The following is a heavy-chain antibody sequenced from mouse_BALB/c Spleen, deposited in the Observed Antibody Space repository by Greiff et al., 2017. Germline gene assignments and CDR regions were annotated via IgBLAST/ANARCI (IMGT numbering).Heavy chain of an antibody. D-gene: IGHD2-1*01. J-gene: IGHJ2*01. Sequence: QVQLQQPGAELVKPGASVKLSCKASGYTFTSYYMYWVKQRPGQGLEWIGGINPSNGGTNFNEKFKSKATLTVDKSSSTAYMQLSSLTSEDSAVYYCTREYGNYDYFEYWGQGTTLTVSS. CDR2: INPSNGGT. CDR1: GYTFTSYY. V-gene: IGHV1S81*02. CDR3: TREYGNYDYFEY.